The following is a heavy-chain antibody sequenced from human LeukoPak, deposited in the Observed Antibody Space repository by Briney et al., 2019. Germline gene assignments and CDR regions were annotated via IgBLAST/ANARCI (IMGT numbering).Heavy chain of an antibody. J-gene: IGHJ3*02. CDR1: GFMFIGYG. V-gene: IGHV3-30*02. CDR3: ATDDALET. Sequence: QTGGSLRLSCEASGFMFIGYGMHWVRQTPGEGLEWVAFIRYDGRHEYYTDSVKGRFTISRDNSKNTLYLQMSSLRAEDTAVDYCATDDALETWGQGTRVTVSS. CDR2: IRYDGRHE.